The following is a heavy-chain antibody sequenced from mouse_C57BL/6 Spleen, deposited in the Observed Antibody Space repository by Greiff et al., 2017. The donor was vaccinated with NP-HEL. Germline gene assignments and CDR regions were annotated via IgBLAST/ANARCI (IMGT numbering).Heavy chain of an antibody. Sequence: EVMLVESGEGLVKPGGSLKLSCAASGFTFSSYAMSWVRQTPEKRLEWVAYISSGGDYIYYADTVKGRFTISRDNARNTLYLQMSSMKSEDTAMYYCTREDYGGYLDYWGQGTTLTVSS. CDR3: TREDYGGYLDY. V-gene: IGHV5-9-1*02. D-gene: IGHD1-1*01. CDR1: GFTFSSYA. CDR2: ISSGGDYI. J-gene: IGHJ2*01.